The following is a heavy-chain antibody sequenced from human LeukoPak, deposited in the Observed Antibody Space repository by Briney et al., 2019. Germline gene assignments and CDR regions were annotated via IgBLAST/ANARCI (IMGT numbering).Heavy chain of an antibody. CDR2: ISGSGGST. Sequence: GGSLRLSCAASGFTFSSYAMSWVRQAPGKGLEWVSAISGSGGSTYYADSVKGRFTISRDNAKNSLYLQMNSLRDEDTAVYYCARDLTIRGINGMDVWGQGTTVTVSS. CDR3: ARDLTIRGINGMDV. CDR1: GFTFSSYA. V-gene: IGHV3-23*01. J-gene: IGHJ6*02. D-gene: IGHD3-10*01.